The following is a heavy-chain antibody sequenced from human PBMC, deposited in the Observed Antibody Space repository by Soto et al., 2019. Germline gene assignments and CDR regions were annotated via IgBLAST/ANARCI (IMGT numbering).Heavy chain of an antibody. CDR2: IFYRSQWYS. Sequence: QVQLQQSGPGLVKPSQTLSLTCAISGDYVSSNTATWNWIRQSPSRGLEWLGRIFYRSQWYSNYAVSVKSRITINPDTSKNQFSLQLNSVTPEDAAVYYCARGGQQVVPVWGLGTLVTVSS. J-gene: IGHJ4*02. V-gene: IGHV6-1*01. CDR3: ARGGQQVVPV. D-gene: IGHD6-6*01. CDR1: GDYVSSNTAT.